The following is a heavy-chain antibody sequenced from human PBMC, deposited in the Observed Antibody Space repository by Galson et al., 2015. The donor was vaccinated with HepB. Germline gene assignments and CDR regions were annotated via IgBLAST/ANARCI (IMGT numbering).Heavy chain of an antibody. D-gene: IGHD3-22*01. V-gene: IGHV3-7*01. J-gene: IGHJ3*02. CDR3: ATDLYYHDSSGLGVFDI. CDR1: GFTISTYW. Sequence: SLRLSCAASGFTISTYWMSWVRQAPGKGLEWVSNIKQDGSEKYYVDSVKGRFTISRDNAKKSLYLQMNSLRADDTAVYYCATDLYYHDSSGLGVFDIWGQGTMVTVSS. CDR2: IKQDGSEK.